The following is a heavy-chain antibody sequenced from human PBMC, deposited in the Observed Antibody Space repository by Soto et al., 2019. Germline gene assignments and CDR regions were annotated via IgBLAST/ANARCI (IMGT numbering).Heavy chain of an antibody. D-gene: IGHD3-22*01. J-gene: IGHJ4*02. Sequence: EVQLLESGGGLVQPGGSLRLSCAASGFTFSSYAMSWVRQAPGKGLEWVSAISGSGGSTYYADSVTGRFTISSDNSKHSRYLHMYSVRGADTAVYYGARRNYYENSGYYWDLDYWGKRTLVTVSS. CDR1: GFTFSSYA. CDR2: ISGSGGST. V-gene: IGHV3-23*01. CDR3: ARRNYYENSGYYWDLDY.